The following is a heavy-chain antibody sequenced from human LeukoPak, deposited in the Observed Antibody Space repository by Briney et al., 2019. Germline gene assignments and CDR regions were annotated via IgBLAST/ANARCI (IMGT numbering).Heavy chain of an antibody. V-gene: IGHV4-30-2*01. CDR2: IYHSGST. Sequence: SETLSLTCAVSGGSISSGGYSWSWIRQPPGKGLEWIGYIYHSGSTYYNPSLKSRVTISVDRSKNQFSLELSSVTAADTAVYYCARTTMVRGDNDAFDIWGQGTMVTVSS. J-gene: IGHJ3*02. CDR3: ARTTMVRGDNDAFDI. CDR1: GGSISSGGYS. D-gene: IGHD3-10*01.